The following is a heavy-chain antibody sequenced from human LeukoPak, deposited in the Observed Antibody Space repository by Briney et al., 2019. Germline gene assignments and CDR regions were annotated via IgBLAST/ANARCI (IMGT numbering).Heavy chain of an antibody. D-gene: IGHD3-22*01. Sequence: GGSLRLSCAASGYTFTSYAMSWVRQAPGKGLEWVSAIDGTGFSTYYADSVKGRFTISRDNSKNTLYLQMNSLRAADTAVSYCAKDRYYYDYEYWGQGILVTVSS. J-gene: IGHJ4*02. V-gene: IGHV3-23*01. CDR2: IDGTGFST. CDR1: GYTFTSYA. CDR3: AKDRYYYDYEY.